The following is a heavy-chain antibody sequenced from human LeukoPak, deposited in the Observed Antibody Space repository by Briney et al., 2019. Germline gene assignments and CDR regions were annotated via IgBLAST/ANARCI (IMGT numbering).Heavy chain of an antibody. D-gene: IGHD5-24*01. CDR2: ISGSGGST. Sequence: GGSLRLSCAASGFTFSSYAMSWVRQAPGKGLEWVSAISGSGGSTYYADSVRGRFTISRDNSKNTLCLQMNSLKAEDTAVYYCAKEDGYGGAFDTWGQGAMVTVSS. CDR1: GFTFSSYA. CDR3: AKEDGYGGAFDT. V-gene: IGHV3-23*01. J-gene: IGHJ3*02.